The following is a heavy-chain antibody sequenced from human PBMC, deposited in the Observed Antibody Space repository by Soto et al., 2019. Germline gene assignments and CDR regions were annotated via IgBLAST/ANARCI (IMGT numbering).Heavy chain of an antibody. J-gene: IGHJ6*02. D-gene: IGHD3-22*01. CDR2: IIPFSGTV. CDR3: AIVSYDSYAGFFGMDV. V-gene: IGHV1-69*01. CDR1: GGSFMSQA. Sequence: QVQLVQSGAEVKKPGSSVKVSCKASGGSFMSQAISWVRQAPGQGPEWMGGIIPFSGTVTYTRRFQGRLTLTADEPTKTADRQLSSLRSEYTAVYYCAIVSYDSYAGFFGMDVWGQGTTVTVS.